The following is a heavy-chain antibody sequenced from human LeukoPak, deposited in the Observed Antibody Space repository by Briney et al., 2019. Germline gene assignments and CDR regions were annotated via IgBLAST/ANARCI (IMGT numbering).Heavy chain of an antibody. Sequence: GGSLRLSCAASEFTFSTYGMHWVRQAPGKGLEWVAFIRYDGSNKYYADSVKGRFTISRDNSKSTLYLQMNSLRAEDTAVYYCAKDLAEYSSPFDPWGQGTLVTVSS. CDR2: IRYDGSNK. V-gene: IGHV3-30*02. CDR1: EFTFSTYG. D-gene: IGHD6-6*01. J-gene: IGHJ5*02. CDR3: AKDLAEYSSPFDP.